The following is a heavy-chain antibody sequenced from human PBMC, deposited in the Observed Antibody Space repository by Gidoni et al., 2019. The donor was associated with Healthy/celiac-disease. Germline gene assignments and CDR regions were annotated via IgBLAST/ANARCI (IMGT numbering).Heavy chain of an antibody. D-gene: IGHD1-26*01. CDR1: GGSISSGSYY. CDR2: IYTSGST. V-gene: IGHV4-61*02. J-gene: IGHJ3*02. CDR3: ARDGIVGSRGSSDI. Sequence: QVQLQESGPGLVKPSQTLSLTCTVSGGSISSGSYYWSWIRQPAGKGLEWIGRIYTSGSTNYNPSLKSRVTISVDTSKNQFSLKLSSVTAADTAVYYCARDGIVGSRGSSDIWGQGTMVTVSS.